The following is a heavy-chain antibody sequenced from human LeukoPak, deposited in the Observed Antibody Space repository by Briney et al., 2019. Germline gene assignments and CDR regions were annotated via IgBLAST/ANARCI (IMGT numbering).Heavy chain of an antibody. V-gene: IGHV4-30-2*01. Sequence: SSQTLSLTCAVSGGSISSGGYSWSWIRQPPGKGLEWIGYIYHSGSTYYNPSLKSRVTISVDRSKNQFSLKLSSVTAADTAVYYCARGKYYYDSSGYYWQGPRYYFDYWGQGTLVTVSS. D-gene: IGHD3-22*01. J-gene: IGHJ4*02. CDR3: ARGKYYYDSSGYYWQGPRYYFDY. CDR2: IYHSGST. CDR1: GGSISSGGYS.